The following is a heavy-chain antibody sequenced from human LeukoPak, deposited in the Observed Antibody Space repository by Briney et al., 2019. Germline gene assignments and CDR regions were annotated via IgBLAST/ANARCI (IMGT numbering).Heavy chain of an antibody. D-gene: IGHD6-6*01. CDR3: AREGRSSHATPKSGRPNYFDY. CDR1: GGSISSGSYY. V-gene: IGHV4-61*02. Sequence: PSETLSLTCTVSGGSISSGSYYWSWIRQPAGKGLEWIGRIYTSGSTNYNPSLKSRVTISVDTSKNQFSLKLSSVTAADTAVYYCAREGRSSHATPKSGRPNYFDYWGQGTLVTVSS. J-gene: IGHJ4*02. CDR2: IYTSGST.